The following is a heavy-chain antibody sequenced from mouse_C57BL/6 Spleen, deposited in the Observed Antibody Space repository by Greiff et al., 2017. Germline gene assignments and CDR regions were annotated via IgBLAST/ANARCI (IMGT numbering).Heavy chain of an antibody. CDR1: GYAFSSYW. CDR2: IYPGDGAT. Sequence: QVQLQQSGAELVKPGASVKISCKASGYAFSSYWMNWVKQRPGKGLEWIGQIYPGDGATNYNGKFKGKATLTADKSSSTAYMQRSSLTAEDSAVYFCARSGPMDYWGQGTSGTVSS. V-gene: IGHV1-80*01. J-gene: IGHJ4*01. CDR3: ARSGPMDY. D-gene: IGHD3-1*01.